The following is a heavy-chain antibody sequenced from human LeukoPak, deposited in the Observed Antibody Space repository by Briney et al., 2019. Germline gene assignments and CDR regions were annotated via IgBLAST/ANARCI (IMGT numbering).Heavy chain of an antibody. J-gene: IGHJ5*02. V-gene: IGHV1-18*01. CDR1: GYTFTSYG. D-gene: IGHD1-1*01. Sequence: ASVKVSCKVSGYTFTSYGISWVRQAPGQGLEWMGWISAYNGNTNYAQKLQGRVIMTTDTSTSTAYMELRSLRSDDTAVYYCARSEYNWNDVPASANWFDPWGQGTLVTVSS. CDR2: ISAYNGNT. CDR3: ARSEYNWNDVPASANWFDP.